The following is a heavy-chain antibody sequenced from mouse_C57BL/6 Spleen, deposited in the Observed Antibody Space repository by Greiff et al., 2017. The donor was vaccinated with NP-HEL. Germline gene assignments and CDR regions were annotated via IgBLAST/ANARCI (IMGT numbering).Heavy chain of an antibody. V-gene: IGHV1-69*01. CDR3: ARDAQDRYFDV. CDR2: IDPSDSYT. Sequence: VQLQQPGAELVMPGASVKLSCKASGYTFTSYWMHWVKQRPGQGLEWIGEIDPSDSYTNYNQKFKGKSTLTVDKSSSTAYMQLSSLTSEDSAVYYCARDAQDRYFDVWGTGTTVTVSS. J-gene: IGHJ1*03. CDR1: GYTFTSYW.